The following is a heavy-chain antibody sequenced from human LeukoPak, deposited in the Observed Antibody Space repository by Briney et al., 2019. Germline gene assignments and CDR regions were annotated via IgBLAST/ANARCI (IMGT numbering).Heavy chain of an antibody. CDR3: ARDLFAGGELRIEQQLLGNWFDP. CDR1: KFTFSSFS. J-gene: IGHJ5*02. Sequence: PGGSLRLSCAASKFTFSSFSMSWVRQAPGKGLEWVSSISSSSSYIYYADSVKGRFTISRDNAKNSPYLQMNSLRAEDTAVYYCARDLFAGGELRIEQQLLGNWFDPWGQGTLVTVSS. CDR2: ISSSSSYI. V-gene: IGHV3-21*01. D-gene: IGHD6-13*01.